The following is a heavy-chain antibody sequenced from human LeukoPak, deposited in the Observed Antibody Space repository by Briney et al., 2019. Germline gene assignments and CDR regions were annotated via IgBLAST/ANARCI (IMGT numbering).Heavy chain of an antibody. CDR1: GDDVSNNRAA. CDR2: TYFRSQWFY. J-gene: IGHJ3*02. D-gene: IGHD1-14*01. Sequence: SQTLSLTCAISGDDVSNNRAAWDWIRQSPSRGLEWLGRTYFRSQWFYDYADSFKGRLTFNADTSKNQFSLHLSSVSPEDTAVYYWASRSGTWSGSAWAVDIWGQGTLVTVSS. CDR3: ASRSGTWSGSAWAVDI. V-gene: IGHV6-1*01.